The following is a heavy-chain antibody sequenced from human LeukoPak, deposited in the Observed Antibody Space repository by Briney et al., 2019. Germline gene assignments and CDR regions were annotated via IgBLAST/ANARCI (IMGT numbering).Heavy chain of an antibody. CDR2: IYPGDSDT. D-gene: IGHD5-24*01. CDR1: GYSFTSYW. J-gene: IGHJ6*04. Sequence: GESLKISCKGSGYSFTSYWIGWVRQMPGKGLEWMGIIYPGDSDTRYSSSFQGQVTISADKSISTAYLQWSSLKASDTAMYYCARSASSDGYNYISGMDVWGKGTTVTVSS. V-gene: IGHV5-51*01. CDR3: ARSASSDGYNYISGMDV.